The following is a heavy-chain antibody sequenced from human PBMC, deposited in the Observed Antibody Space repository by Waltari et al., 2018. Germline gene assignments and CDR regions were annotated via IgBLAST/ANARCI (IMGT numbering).Heavy chain of an antibody. Sequence: QVQLVQSGAEVKKPGSSVKVSCKASGSTFISYATRWVRQAPGQGLEWMVGIIPIFGTANYAQKFQGRVTITTDESTSTAYMELSSLRSEDTAVYYCAEEHYDNRWFDPWGQGTLVTVSS. CDR1: GSTFISYA. D-gene: IGHD3-22*01. CDR2: IIPIFGTA. V-gene: IGHV1-69*05. J-gene: IGHJ5*02. CDR3: AEEHYDNRWFDP.